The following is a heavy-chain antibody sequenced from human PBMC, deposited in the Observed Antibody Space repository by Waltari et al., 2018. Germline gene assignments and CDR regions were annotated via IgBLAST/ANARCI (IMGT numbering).Heavy chain of an antibody. Sequence: QVQLQQWGAGLLKPSETLSLTCAVYGGSFSGYYWSWIRQPPGKGLEWISYIATTSKTKNADSVKGRFTISRDNANNSMYLHMNNVRVEDTAVYFCARDRSKGGQQLVRLSWFDPWGQGTLVTVSS. D-gene: IGHD6-6*01. V-gene: IGHV4-34*11. J-gene: IGHJ5*02. CDR2: IATTSKT. CDR3: ARDRSKGGQQLVRLSWFDP. CDR1: GGSFSGYY.